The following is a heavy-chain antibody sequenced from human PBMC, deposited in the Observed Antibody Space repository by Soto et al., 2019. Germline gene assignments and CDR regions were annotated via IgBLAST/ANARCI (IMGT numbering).Heavy chain of an antibody. J-gene: IGHJ4*02. CDR2: IVVGSGNT. CDR3: AAVGGTKARRGDY. V-gene: IGHV1-58*01. CDR1: GFTFTSSA. Sequence: QMQLVQSGPEVKKPGTSVKVSCKASGFTFTSSAVQWVRQARGQRLEWIGWIVVGSGNTNYAQKFQERVTITRDMSTSTAYMELSSLRSEDTAVYYCAAVGGTKARRGDYWGQGTLVTVSS. D-gene: IGHD1-1*01.